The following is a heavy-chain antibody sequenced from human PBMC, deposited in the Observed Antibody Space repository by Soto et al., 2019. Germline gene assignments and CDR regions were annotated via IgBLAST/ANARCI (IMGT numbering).Heavy chain of an antibody. J-gene: IGHJ3*02. CDR2: IHHSGNS. D-gene: IGHD1-26*01. V-gene: IGHV4-4*02. Sequence: SETLSLTCAVSGDSISSDKWWSWVRQPPGKGLEWIGEIHHSGNSNYNPSLKSRVIISVDKSKNQFSLKLSSVTDADTAVYYCARFNSGNYYEAFDIWGQGTMVT. CDR1: GDSISSDKW. CDR3: ARFNSGNYYEAFDI.